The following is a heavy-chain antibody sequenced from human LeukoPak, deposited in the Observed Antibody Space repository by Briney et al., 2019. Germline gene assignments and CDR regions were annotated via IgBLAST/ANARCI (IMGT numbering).Heavy chain of an antibody. CDR3: ARGIFGISGGLGFDY. D-gene: IGHD3-3*01. V-gene: IGHV4-34*01. Sequence: KPSETLSLTCTVYGGSFSGYYWSWIRQPPGKGLEWIGEINHSGSTNYNPSLKSRVTISVDTSKNQFSLKLSSVTAADTAVYYCARGIFGISGGLGFDYWGQGTLVTVSS. CDR1: GGSFSGYY. J-gene: IGHJ4*02. CDR2: INHSGST.